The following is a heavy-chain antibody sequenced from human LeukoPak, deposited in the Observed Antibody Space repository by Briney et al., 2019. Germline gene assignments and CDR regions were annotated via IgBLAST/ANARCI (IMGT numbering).Heavy chain of an antibody. CDR1: GGSISSSNW. Sequence: SETLSLTCAVSGGSISSSNWWSWVRQPPGKGLEWIGEVYHSGSTNYNPSLKSRVTISVDKSKNQFSLKLSSMTAADTAVYYCARDPGVYYYDSSGYFGGFDYWGQGTLVTVSS. CDR3: ARDPGVYYYDSSGYFGGFDY. CDR2: VYHSGST. J-gene: IGHJ4*02. D-gene: IGHD3-22*01. V-gene: IGHV4-4*02.